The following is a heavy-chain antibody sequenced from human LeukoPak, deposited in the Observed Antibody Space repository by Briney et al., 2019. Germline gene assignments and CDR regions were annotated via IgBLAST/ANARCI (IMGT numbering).Heavy chain of an antibody. CDR1: GFTFSSYG. CDR3: AKPSLYYYDTSGYYRYWYFDL. J-gene: IGHJ2*01. CDR2: IRYGGSNK. D-gene: IGHD3-22*01. Sequence: PGGSLRLSCAASGFTFSSYGMHWVRQAPGKGLEWVAFIRYGGSNKYYADSVKGRFTIFRDNSKNTLYLQMNSLRAEDTAVYYCAKPSLYYYDTSGYYRYWYFDLWGRGTLVTVSS. V-gene: IGHV3-30*02.